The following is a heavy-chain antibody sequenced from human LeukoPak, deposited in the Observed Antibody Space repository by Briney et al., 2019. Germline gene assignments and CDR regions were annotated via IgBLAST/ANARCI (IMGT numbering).Heavy chain of an antibody. CDR3: ALSGQVIGEYFQH. CDR2: IIPIFGTA. V-gene: IGHV1-69*01. Sequence: SVKVSCKASGGTFNSYAISWVRQAPGQGGEGMGGIIPIFGTANYAQKFQGRVTINAEESTSTAYMELSSLRSEDTAVYYCALSGQVIGEYFQHWGQGTLVTVSS. CDR1: GGTFNSYA. D-gene: IGHD2-15*01. J-gene: IGHJ1*01.